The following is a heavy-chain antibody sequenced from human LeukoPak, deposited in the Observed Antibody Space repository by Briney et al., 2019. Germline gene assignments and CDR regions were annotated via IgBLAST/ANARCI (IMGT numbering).Heavy chain of an antibody. CDR2: INPSGGST. D-gene: IGHD3-3*01. CDR1: GYTFTSYY. CDR3: ARHFDFWSVENWFDP. J-gene: IGHJ5*02. Sequence: ASVKVSCKASGYTFTSYYMHWVRQAPGQGLEWMGIINPSGGSTSYAQKFQGRVTMTRDTSTSTVYMELSSLRSEDTAVYYCARHFDFWSVENWFDPWGQGTLVTVNS. V-gene: IGHV1-46*01.